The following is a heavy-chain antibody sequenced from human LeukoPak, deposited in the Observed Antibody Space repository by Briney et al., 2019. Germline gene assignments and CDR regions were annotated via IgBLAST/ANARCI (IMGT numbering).Heavy chain of an antibody. J-gene: IGHJ4*02. Sequence: GGSLRLSCAASGFTFSTYEMNWVRQAPGKGLEWVSYMSNSGRTMYYADSVKGRFTISRDNAKNALYLQMNSLRAEDTAVYYCARGGSYLFDYWGQGTLVTVSS. CDR3: ARGGSYLFDY. V-gene: IGHV3-48*03. D-gene: IGHD1-26*01. CDR1: GFTFSTYE. CDR2: MSNSGRTM.